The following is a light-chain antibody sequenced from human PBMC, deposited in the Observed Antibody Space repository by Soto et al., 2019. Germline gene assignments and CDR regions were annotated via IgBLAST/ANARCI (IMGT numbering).Light chain of an antibody. CDR1: QSVSSSY. Sequence: EIVLTQSPGTLPLSPGERATLSCRASQSVSSSYLAWYQQKPGQAPRLLIYGASSRATGIPDRFSGSGSGTDFTLTISRLEPEDFAVYYCQQYGSSPWTFGQGTKVEL. J-gene: IGKJ1*01. CDR3: QQYGSSPWT. V-gene: IGKV3-20*01. CDR2: GAS.